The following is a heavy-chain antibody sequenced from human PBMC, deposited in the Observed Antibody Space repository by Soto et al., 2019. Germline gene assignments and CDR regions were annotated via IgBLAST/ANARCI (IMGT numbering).Heavy chain of an antibody. V-gene: IGHV3-30-3*01. D-gene: IGHD5-12*01. Sequence: QVQLVESGGGVVQPGRSLRLSCAASGFTFSSYAMHWVRQAPGKGLEWVAVMSYDGSNKFFADSVKGRFTISRDNSKNTLYLQMNSLRAEDTAVYYCAREGAEDGYNNPYPFDIWGQGTMVTVSS. CDR3: AREGAEDGYNNPYPFDI. CDR2: MSYDGSNK. J-gene: IGHJ3*02. CDR1: GFTFSSYA.